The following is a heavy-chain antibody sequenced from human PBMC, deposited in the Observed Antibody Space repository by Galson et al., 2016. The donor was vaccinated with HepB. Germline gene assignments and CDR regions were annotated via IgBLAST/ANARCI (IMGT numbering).Heavy chain of an antibody. CDR3: AKARGAIGRFDY. D-gene: IGHD3-10*01. J-gene: IGHJ4*02. CDR2: IDFNSGST. CDR1: GFTFSNYA. V-gene: IGHV3-23*01. Sequence: SLRLSCAASGFTFSNYAMSWVRQAPGKGLEWVSAIDFNSGSTYYADSVKGRFTISRDNSKNTLYLQMKSLRAEDTAVYYCAKARGAIGRFDYWGQGTRVTVSS.